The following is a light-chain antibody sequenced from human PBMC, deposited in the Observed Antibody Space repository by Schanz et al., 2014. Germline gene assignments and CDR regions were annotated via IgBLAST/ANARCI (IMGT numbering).Light chain of an antibody. Sequence: EIVMTQSPATLSVSPGERATLSCRASQSVSSNLAWYQQKPGQALRLLIYGTSSRATGIPDRFSGSGSGTDFTLTISRLQPEDFAVYYCQQYGSLITFGGGTKVEIK. J-gene: IGKJ4*01. CDR3: QQYGSLIT. CDR1: QSVSSN. V-gene: IGKV3-20*01. CDR2: GTS.